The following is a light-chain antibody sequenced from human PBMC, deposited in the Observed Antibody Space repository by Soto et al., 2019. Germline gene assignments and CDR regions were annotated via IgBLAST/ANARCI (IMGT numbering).Light chain of an antibody. CDR1: SGDIGSYNR. Sequence: QSALTQPASVSGSPGQSITISCTGTSGDIGSYNRVSWYQQHPGKAPKLIISEGNKRPSGVSTRFSGSKSGNTASLTISGLQPADEADYYCCSYAGSSTYVVFGGGTKLTVL. V-gene: IGLV2-23*01. J-gene: IGLJ2*01. CDR2: EGN. CDR3: CSYAGSSTYVV.